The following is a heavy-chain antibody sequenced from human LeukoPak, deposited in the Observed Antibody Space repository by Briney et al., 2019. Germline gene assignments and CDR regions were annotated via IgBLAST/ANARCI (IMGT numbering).Heavy chain of an antibody. D-gene: IGHD5-18*01. V-gene: IGHV3-9*01. CDR3: AKDRDSYGFNGMDG. J-gene: IGHJ6*01. CDR1: GFTFDDYA. Sequence: GRSLRLSCAVSGFTFDDYAMHWVRQAPGKGLEWVPGISWNNVSIGYEDSVKGRFTISTDNAQNSVHLKMDSLRAEDTALYYCAKDRDSYGFNGMDGWGQGSTVSVSS. CDR2: ISWNNVSI.